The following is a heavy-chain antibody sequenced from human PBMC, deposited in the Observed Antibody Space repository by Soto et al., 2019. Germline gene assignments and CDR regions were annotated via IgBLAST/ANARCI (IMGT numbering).Heavy chain of an antibody. CDR3: ARDWISITGPPILDY. Sequence: GGSLRLSCAASGFTFSSYGMHWVRQAPGKGLEWVAVIWYDGSNKYYADSVKGRFTISRDNSKNTLYLQMNSLRAEDTAVYYCARDWISITGPPILDYWGQGSLVIVSS. V-gene: IGHV3-33*01. J-gene: IGHJ4*02. CDR1: GFTFSSYG. CDR2: IWYDGSNK. D-gene: IGHD1-20*01.